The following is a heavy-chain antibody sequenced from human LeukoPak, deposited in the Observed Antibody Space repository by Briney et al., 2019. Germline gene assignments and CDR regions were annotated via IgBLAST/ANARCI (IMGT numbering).Heavy chain of an antibody. CDR1: GLSVSDAW. V-gene: IGHV3-15*01. J-gene: IGHJ4*02. Sequence: GGSLRLTCAASGLSVSDAWMAWVRQAPGKGLEWVGRIRGKSAGGTADYVAAVKGRFTISTDDSKNTLYLQMNSLKSEDTAVYYCTGPPGWGQGTLVTVSS. CDR3: TGPPG. CDR2: IRGKSAGGTA.